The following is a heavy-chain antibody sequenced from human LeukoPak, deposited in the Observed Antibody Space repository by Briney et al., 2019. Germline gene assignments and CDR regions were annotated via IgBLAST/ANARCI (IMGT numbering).Heavy chain of an antibody. Sequence: GGSLRLSCVASAFTLSDYYMSWIRQAAGKGRKWVAYMRSSSSYTNYGDSVRGSFTIARDNAKNSLYLQMNSLRAEDRAVYYCARGRVGYSGYDVDYWGQRPLVSVPS. J-gene: IGHJ4*02. CDR2: MRSSSSYT. D-gene: IGHD5-12*01. CDR3: ARGRVGYSGYDVDY. V-gene: IGHV3-11*06. CDR1: AFTLSDYY.